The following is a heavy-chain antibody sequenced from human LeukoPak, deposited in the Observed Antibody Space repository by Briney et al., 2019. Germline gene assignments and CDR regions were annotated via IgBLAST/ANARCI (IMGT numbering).Heavy chain of an antibody. V-gene: IGHV4-39*01. J-gene: IGHJ5*02. CDR1: GDSIRSDDYF. Sequence: PSETLALTCAASGDSIRSDDYFWGWVRQTPGTGLEWIGVVDYNGRTYYSPSLTSRVTMSADTSKNQFSLKLRSVTAADTAVYYCARLERGIDRHAGHNWFDPSGQGTLVIVFS. CDR2: VDYNGRT. D-gene: IGHD1-1*01. CDR3: ARLERGIDRHAGHNWFDP.